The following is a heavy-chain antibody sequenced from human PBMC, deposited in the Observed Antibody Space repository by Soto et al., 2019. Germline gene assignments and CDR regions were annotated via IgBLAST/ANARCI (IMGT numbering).Heavy chain of an antibody. CDR2: IRSKANNYAT. V-gene: IGHV3-73*02. J-gene: IGHJ6*02. CDR1: GFTFSGSA. Sequence: EVQLVESGGGLVQPGGSLKLSCAASGFTFSGSAVHWVRQASGKGLEWVGRIRSKANNYATAYAASVQGRFTIFRDDLKNTAYLQMNRLITEDTAVYYCTNPQVYYGMDVWGQGTTVTVSS. CDR3: TNPQVYYGMDV.